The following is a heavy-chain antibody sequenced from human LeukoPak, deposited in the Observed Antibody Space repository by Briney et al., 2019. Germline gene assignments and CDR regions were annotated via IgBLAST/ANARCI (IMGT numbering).Heavy chain of an antibody. Sequence: KPGESLKISCKGSGYSLTNYWIGWVRQMPGKGLEWMGIIYPSDSDTRYSPSFQGQVTISADKSISTAYLQWSSLKASDTAMYYCARQRKSSIAARPTSGPYYYYMDVWGKGTTVTVSS. J-gene: IGHJ6*03. CDR3: ARQRKSSIAARPTSGPYYYYMDV. D-gene: IGHD6-6*01. CDR2: IYPSDSDT. CDR1: GYSLTNYW. V-gene: IGHV5-51*01.